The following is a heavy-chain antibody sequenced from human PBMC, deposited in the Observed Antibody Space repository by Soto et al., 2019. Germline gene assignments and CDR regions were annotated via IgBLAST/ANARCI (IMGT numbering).Heavy chain of an antibody. CDR1: GGTFSSYA. V-gene: IGHV1-69*01. CDR2: IIPIFGTA. Sequence: QVQLVQSGAEVKKPGSSVKVSCKASGGTFSSYAISWVRQAPGQGLEWMGGIIPIFGTANYAQKFQGRVTSTADESTSTAYMELSSLRSEDTAVYYCAREVINGDSNYYYGMDVWGQGTTVTVSS. D-gene: IGHD4-17*01. J-gene: IGHJ6*02. CDR3: AREVINGDSNYYYGMDV.